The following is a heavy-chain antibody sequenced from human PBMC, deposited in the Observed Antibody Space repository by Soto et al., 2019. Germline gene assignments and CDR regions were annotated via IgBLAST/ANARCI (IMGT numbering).Heavy chain of an antibody. Sequence: GGSLRLSCAASGFTFSSYSMNWVRQAPGKGLEWVSSISSSSSYIYYADSVKGRFTISRDNAKNTLYLQMNSLRAEDTAVYYCARDSSYSSPNWFDPWGQGTLVTVSS. D-gene: IGHD6-13*01. CDR3: ARDSSYSSPNWFDP. CDR2: ISSSSSYI. CDR1: GFTFSSYS. J-gene: IGHJ5*02. V-gene: IGHV3-21*01.